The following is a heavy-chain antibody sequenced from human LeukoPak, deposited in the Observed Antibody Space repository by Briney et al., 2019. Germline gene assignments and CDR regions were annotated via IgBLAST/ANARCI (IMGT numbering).Heavy chain of an antibody. J-gene: IGHJ4*02. CDR3: ARDCVRVVGDTYYYGSGSYCRNDY. Sequence: SVKVSCKASRGTFSSYAISWVRQAPGQGLEWMGRIIPILGIANYAQKFRGRVTITANKSTSTAYMELSGLRSEDTAVYYCARDCVRVVGDTYYYGSGSYCRNDYWGQGTLVTVSS. CDR1: RGTFSSYA. CDR2: IIPILGIA. D-gene: IGHD3-10*01. V-gene: IGHV1-69*04.